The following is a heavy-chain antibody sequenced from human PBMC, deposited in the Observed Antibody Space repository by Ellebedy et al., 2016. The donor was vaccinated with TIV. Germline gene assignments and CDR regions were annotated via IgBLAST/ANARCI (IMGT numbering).Heavy chain of an antibody. V-gene: IGHV4-59*08. CDR1: GGSISSHY. CDR2: IYYTGST. J-gene: IGHJ6*02. D-gene: IGHD2-2*01. Sequence: SETLSLTXTVSGGSISSHYWSWIRQSPGRGLEWIGWIYYTGSTNHNPSLKSRVTISVDTSKNQFSLTLSSVTAADTAVYYCARHLGYCTSTRCYSSFYGLDIWGQGTTVTVSS. CDR3: ARHLGYCTSTRCYSSFYGLDI.